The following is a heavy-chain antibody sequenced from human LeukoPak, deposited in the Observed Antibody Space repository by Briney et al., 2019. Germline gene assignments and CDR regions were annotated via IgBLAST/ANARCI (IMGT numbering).Heavy chain of an antibody. J-gene: IGHJ6*03. V-gene: IGHV4-59*08. CDR1: GDSISSSS. CDR2: IANNGNA. CDR3: ARRIFSAQFRPLLYSYMDA. D-gene: IGHD2/OR15-2a*01. Sequence: PSETLSLTCSVSGDSISSSSWTWIRQSPGKGLESLGYIANNGNAKYKSSFEGRVTMSVDTSKSQFSLTLSSVTAADTAVYYCARRIFSAQFRPLLYSYMDAWGKGTAVIVSS.